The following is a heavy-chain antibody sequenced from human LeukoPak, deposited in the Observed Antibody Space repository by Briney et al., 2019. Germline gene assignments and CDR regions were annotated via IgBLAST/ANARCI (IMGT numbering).Heavy chain of an antibody. Sequence: ASVKVSCKASGYTFTGYYMHWVRQVPGQGLEWMGWINSNSGDTNYAQKFQGRVTMTRDTSISTAYMELRSLRSDDTAVYYCARKYDYGGNSGGWFDPWGQGTLVTVSS. CDR3: ARKYDYGGNSGGWFDP. V-gene: IGHV1-2*02. CDR2: INSNSGDT. J-gene: IGHJ5*02. CDR1: GYTFTGYY. D-gene: IGHD4-23*01.